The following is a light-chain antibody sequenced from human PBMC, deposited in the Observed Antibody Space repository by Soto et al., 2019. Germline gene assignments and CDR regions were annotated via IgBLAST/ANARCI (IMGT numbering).Light chain of an antibody. CDR1: QSVSSSY. Sequence: EIVLTQSPGTLSLSPGERATLSCRASQSVSSSYLAWYQQKPGQAPRPLIYGASSRATGIPDRFSGSGSGTDFTLTISRLEPEDVAVYYCQQYCSSPYTFGQGTKLEIK. J-gene: IGKJ2*01. V-gene: IGKV3-20*01. CDR2: GAS. CDR3: QQYCSSPYT.